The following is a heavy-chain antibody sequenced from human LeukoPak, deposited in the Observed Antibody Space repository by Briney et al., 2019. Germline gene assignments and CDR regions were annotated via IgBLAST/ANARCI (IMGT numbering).Heavy chain of an antibody. V-gene: IGHV4-59*01. CDR2: IYYSGNS. Sequence: SSETLSLTCTVSGGSISTYHWSWIRQPPGKGLEWIGYIYYSGNSNYNPSLKSRVTISVDTSKNQFSLKLSSVTAADTAVYYCARVGTYAFDIWGQGTMVTVSS. CDR1: GGSISTYH. J-gene: IGHJ3*02. CDR3: ARVGTYAFDI.